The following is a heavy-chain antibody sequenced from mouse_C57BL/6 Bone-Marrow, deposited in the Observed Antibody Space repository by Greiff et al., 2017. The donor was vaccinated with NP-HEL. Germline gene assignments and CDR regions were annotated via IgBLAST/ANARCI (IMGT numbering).Heavy chain of an antibody. CDR2: ITHSGET. CDR3: AGDDDGYWYFDV. V-gene: IGHV12-3*01. J-gene: IGHJ1*03. CDR1: GFPITSGYY. Sequence: VKLQESGPGLVKPSQSLFLTCSITGFPITSGYYWIWIRQSPGKPLEWMGYITHSGETFYNPSLQSPISITRETSKNQFFLQLNSVTTEDTAMYYCAGDDDGYWYFDVWGTGTTVTVSS. D-gene: IGHD2-3*01.